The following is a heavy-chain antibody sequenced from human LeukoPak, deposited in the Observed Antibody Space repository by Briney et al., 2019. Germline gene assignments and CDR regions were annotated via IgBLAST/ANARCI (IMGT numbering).Heavy chain of an antibody. CDR2: TYTGGNS. Sequence: GGSLRLSCAASGFTVSSIHLVWVRQAPGKGLEWVSVTYTGGNSYYADSVKGRFIISRDISKNTLYLQMNSLRAEDSALYYCARGGRGSAAVVAPRSFDIWGQGTMVTVSS. CDR1: GFTVSSIH. D-gene: IGHD3-22*01. J-gene: IGHJ3*02. CDR3: ARGGRGSAAVVAPRSFDI. V-gene: IGHV3-53*01.